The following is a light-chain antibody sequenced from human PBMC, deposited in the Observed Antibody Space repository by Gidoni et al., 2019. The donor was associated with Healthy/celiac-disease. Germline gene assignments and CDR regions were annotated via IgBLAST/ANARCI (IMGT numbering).Light chain of an antibody. CDR2: AAS. J-gene: IGKJ2*01. CDR1: QSISSY. CDR3: QQSYSTLSYT. Sequence: IQMTQSPSSLSASVGDRVTITCRASQSISSYLNWYQQKPGKAPKLLIYAASSLQSGVPSRFSGSGSGTDFTLTISSLQPEDFATNYCQQSYSTLSYTFGQGTKLEIK. V-gene: IGKV1-39*01.